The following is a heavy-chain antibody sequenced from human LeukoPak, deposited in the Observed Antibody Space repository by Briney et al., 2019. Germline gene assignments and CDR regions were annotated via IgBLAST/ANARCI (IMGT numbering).Heavy chain of an antibody. D-gene: IGHD3-10*01. CDR1: GFTFSSYS. Sequence: PGGSLRLSCAASGFTFSSYSMNWVRQAPGKGLEWVSYISSSSSTIYYADSVKGRFTISRGNAKNSLYLQMNSLRAEDTAVYYCAREGPYYYGSGSYFDAFDIWGQGTMVTVSS. CDR2: ISSSSSTI. J-gene: IGHJ3*02. CDR3: AREGPYYYGSGSYFDAFDI. V-gene: IGHV3-48*01.